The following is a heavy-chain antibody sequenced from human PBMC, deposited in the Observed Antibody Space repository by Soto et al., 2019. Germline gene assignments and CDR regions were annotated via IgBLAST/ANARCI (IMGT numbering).Heavy chain of an antibody. D-gene: IGHD4-17*01. J-gene: IGHJ6*02. Sequence: ASVKVSCKASGYTFSSYYMHWVRQAPGQGLEWMGIINPSGGSTSYAQKFQGRVTMTRDTSTSTVYMELSSLRSEDTAVYYCARDRVYGDYAFGYYYYYGMDVWGQGTTVTVSS. V-gene: IGHV1-46*01. CDR1: GYTFSSYY. CDR2: INPSGGST. CDR3: ARDRVYGDYAFGYYYYYGMDV.